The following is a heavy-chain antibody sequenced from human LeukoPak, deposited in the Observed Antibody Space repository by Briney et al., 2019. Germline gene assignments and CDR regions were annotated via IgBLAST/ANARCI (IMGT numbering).Heavy chain of an antibody. Sequence: GGSLRLSCAASEFTFNTYGMHWVRQAPGKGLEWVAVIWYDGSNKYYADSVKGRFTISGDNSNNTLYLQMNSLRAGDTAVYHCARGSHDAERSGYISVGSHGMDVWGQGTTVTVS. V-gene: IGHV3-33*01. D-gene: IGHD3-22*01. CDR1: EFTFNTYG. CDR3: ARGSHDAERSGYISVGSHGMDV. J-gene: IGHJ6*02. CDR2: IWYDGSNK.